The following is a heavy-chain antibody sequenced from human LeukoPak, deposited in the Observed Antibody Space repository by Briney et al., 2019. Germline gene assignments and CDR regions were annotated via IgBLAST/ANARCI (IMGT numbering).Heavy chain of an antibody. CDR1: GFTFSSYA. D-gene: IGHD1-26*01. CDR2: ISATGP. J-gene: IGHJ5*02. Sequence: GGSLRLSCAASGFTFSSYAMSWVRQPPGKGLEWVSAISATGPYYADSVKGRFTISRDNAKNSLFLQVNSLRAEDTAVYYCAKIIGKSGSFLSTRWFDPWGQGTLVTVSS. CDR3: AKIIGKSGSFLSTRWFDP. V-gene: IGHV3-23*01.